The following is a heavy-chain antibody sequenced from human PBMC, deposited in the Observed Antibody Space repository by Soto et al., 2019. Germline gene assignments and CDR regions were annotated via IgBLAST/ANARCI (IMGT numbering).Heavy chain of an antibody. CDR1: GFTFRTYS. J-gene: IGHJ3*02. Sequence: EVQLVESGGGLVQPGGSLRLSCAASGFTFRTYSMSWVRQAPGRGLEWVSYIDNAGGAIYYADSVKGRFTISRDNDKNSLLLQMNSLRDDDTAVYYCARDRMWEQWLGPHDAFEIWGQGTVVTVSS. D-gene: IGHD6-19*01. V-gene: IGHV3-48*02. CDR2: IDNAGGAI. CDR3: ARDRMWEQWLGPHDAFEI.